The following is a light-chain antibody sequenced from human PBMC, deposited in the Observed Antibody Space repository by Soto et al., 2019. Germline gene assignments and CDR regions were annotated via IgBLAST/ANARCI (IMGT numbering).Light chain of an antibody. J-gene: IGKJ2*01. CDR2: GTS. V-gene: IGKV3-15*01. Sequence: EIVMTQSPDTLSVSPGERATLSCRASQNVGRNVAWYQQRPGQAPRLLIHGTSTRAADIPARFSGSVSRTEVTITINSLPPDDFVIYDCQQYNNCPPMSTFGQGTKLDMK. CDR3: QQYNNCPPMST. CDR1: QNVGRN.